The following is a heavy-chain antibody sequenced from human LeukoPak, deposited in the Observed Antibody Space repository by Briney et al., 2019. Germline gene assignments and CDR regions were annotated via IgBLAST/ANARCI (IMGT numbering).Heavy chain of an antibody. CDR2: FSPDGI. CDR1: GFTFSTFA. J-gene: IGHJ4*02. V-gene: IGHV3-23*01. D-gene: IGHD2-15*01. CDR3: AKDYARGGCSLAHCNPIDS. Sequence: GGSLRLSCAASGFTFSTFAMTWVRQAPGRGLEWVSTFSPDGIHYADSVKGRFAISRDDSMSTLFLQMNSLRAEDTAIYYCAKDYARGGCSLAHCNPIDSWGQGTLVTVSS.